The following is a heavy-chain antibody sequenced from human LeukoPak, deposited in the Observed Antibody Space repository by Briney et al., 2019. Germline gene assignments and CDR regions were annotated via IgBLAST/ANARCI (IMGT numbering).Heavy chain of an antibody. Sequence: GALRLSCAASGFRFSSYEMNWVRQTPGKGLVWVTRISSDGSSTSYADSVKGRFTISTDNAKTTLYLQMSSLRAEDTAMYYCARISLSGWVNDHWGQGTLVTVSS. V-gene: IGHV3-74*01. CDR3: ARISLSGWVNDH. D-gene: IGHD6-19*01. CDR2: ISSDGSST. CDR1: GFRFSSYE. J-gene: IGHJ4*02.